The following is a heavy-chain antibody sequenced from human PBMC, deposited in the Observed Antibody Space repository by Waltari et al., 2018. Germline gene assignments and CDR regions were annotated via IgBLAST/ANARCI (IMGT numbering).Heavy chain of an antibody. CDR1: GLSFSTYW. J-gene: IGHJ4*02. D-gene: IGHD2-2*01. Sequence: EVQLVESGGGLVQPGGSLRLSCAASGLSFSTYWLHWVRQGPGKGLVWVSRINVDGTTTNFADSVKGRFTISRDNAKTTLYLQMNSLRAEDTAVYYCAAPHSTSWYVSDYWGQGALVTVSS. CDR2: INVDGTTT. V-gene: IGHV3-74*01. CDR3: AAPHSTSWYVSDY.